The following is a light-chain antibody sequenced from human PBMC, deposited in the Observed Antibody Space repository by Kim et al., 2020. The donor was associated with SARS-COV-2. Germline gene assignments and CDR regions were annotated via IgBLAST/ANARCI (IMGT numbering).Light chain of an antibody. CDR1: QHVYKGY. CDR2: QTS. Sequence: SPGEGATLSCRASQHVYKGYLAWYQQRLGQAPRLLIYQTSNRATGIPDRFSGSGSGTDFTLTISRLEPEDFAVYYCQQYGSSPPYTFGQGTKLEI. V-gene: IGKV3-20*01. CDR3: QQYGSSPPYT. J-gene: IGKJ2*01.